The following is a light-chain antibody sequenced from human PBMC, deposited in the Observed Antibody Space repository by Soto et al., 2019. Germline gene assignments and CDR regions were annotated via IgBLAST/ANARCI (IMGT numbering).Light chain of an antibody. CDR1: QGISRW. CDR3: QQANSFPLT. V-gene: IGKV1-12*01. J-gene: IGKJ3*01. CDR2: SAS. Sequence: DIQMTQLPSSMSASVGDRVTITCRASQGISRWLAWYHQKPVKAPNLLIYSASTLHSGVPSRFSGSGSGTDFTLTISSLQPEDFGTYYCQQANSFPLTFGPGTKVDMK.